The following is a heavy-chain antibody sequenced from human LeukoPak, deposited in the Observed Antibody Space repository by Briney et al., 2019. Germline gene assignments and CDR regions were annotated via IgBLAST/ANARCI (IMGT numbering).Heavy chain of an antibody. CDR3: ARRGDTPMIGDH. J-gene: IGHJ4*02. CDR1: GFTVSSNY. V-gene: IGHV3-69-1*02. CDR2: LSNTGNI. Sequence: PGGSLRLSCAASGFTVSSNYMSWVRQAPGKGLEWLSYLSNTGNIHYAQSVKGRFTISRDNAKNSLYLQMDGLRVEDTAVYYCARRGDTPMIGDHWGQGILVTVAS. D-gene: IGHD5-18*01.